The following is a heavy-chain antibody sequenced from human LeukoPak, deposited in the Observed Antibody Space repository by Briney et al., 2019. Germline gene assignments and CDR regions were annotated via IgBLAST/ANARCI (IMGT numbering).Heavy chain of an antibody. J-gene: IGHJ4*01. Sequence: GGSLRLSCAASGFIFSHYGMHWVRQAPGKGLEWVAVIWSDGSNRFYAGSVKGRFTISRDNSQNTVFLQMNSLRVEDTAMYYCARDAQRGFDYSNSLEYWGHGTLATVSS. D-gene: IGHD4-11*01. CDR1: GFIFSHYG. V-gene: IGHV3-33*01. CDR2: IWSDGSNR. CDR3: ARDAQRGFDYSNSLEY.